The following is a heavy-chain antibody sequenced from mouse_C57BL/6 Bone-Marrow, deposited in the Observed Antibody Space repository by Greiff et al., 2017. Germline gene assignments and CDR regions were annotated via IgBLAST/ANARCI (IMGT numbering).Heavy chain of an antibody. J-gene: IGHJ1*03. D-gene: IGHD1-1*01. V-gene: IGHV14-3*01. Sequence: EVKVVESVAELVRPGASVKLSCTASGFNIKNTYMHWVKQRPEQGLEWIGRIDPANGNTKSAPKFQGKATITADTSSNTAYWQLSGLTSEDTSIYYCAIGDYGSSYWYFDVWGTGTTVTVSS. CDR2: IDPANGNT. CDR3: AIGDYGSSYWYFDV. CDR1: GFNIKNTY.